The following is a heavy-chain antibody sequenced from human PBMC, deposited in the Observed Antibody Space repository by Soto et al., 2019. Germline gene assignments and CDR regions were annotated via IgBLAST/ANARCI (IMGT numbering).Heavy chain of an antibody. CDR2: IYYSGST. J-gene: IGHJ4*02. CDR3: ATRAFITMVRGVVSEQDD. CDR1: GGSISSYY. V-gene: IGHV4-59*01. Sequence: SETLSLTCTVSGGSISSYYWSWIRQPPGKGLEWIGYIYYSGSTNYNPSLKSRVTISVDTSKNQFSLKLSSVTAADTAVYYCATRAFITMVRGVVSEQDDWGQGTLVTVSS. D-gene: IGHD3-10*01.